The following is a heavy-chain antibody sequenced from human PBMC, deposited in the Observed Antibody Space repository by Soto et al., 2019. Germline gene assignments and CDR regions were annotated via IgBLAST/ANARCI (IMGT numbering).Heavy chain of an antibody. CDR2: IKHDGSST. CDR1: GFTFSDYW. V-gene: IGHV3-74*01. Sequence: GGSLRLSCAASGFTFSDYWMHWVRQAPGKGLLWVSRIKHDGSSTNYADSVKGRFTISRDNSKNTLYLQMNSLRAEDTAVYYCAKGPIAVAGPPDYWGQGTLVTVS. D-gene: IGHD6-19*01. CDR3: AKGPIAVAGPPDY. J-gene: IGHJ4*02.